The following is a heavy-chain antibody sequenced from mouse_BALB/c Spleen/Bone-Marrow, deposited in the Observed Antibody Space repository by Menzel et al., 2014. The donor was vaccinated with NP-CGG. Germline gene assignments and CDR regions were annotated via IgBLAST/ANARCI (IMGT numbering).Heavy chain of an antibody. J-gene: IGHJ4*01. V-gene: IGHV4-1*02. CDR3: ARLGYYGMMAY. D-gene: IGHD1-1*01. Sequence: EVQGVESGGGLVQPGGSLKLSCAASGFDFSRYWMGWVRQAPGRGLKWIGEINPDSSTINYTPSLKDKFIISRDNAKNALYLQMSKVKSEDTALYYCARLGYYGMMAYWGQGTSVTVSP. CDR1: GFDFSRYW. CDR2: INPDSSTI.